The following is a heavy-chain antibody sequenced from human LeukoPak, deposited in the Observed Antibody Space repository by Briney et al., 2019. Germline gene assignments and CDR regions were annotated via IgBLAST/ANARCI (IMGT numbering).Heavy chain of an antibody. V-gene: IGHV1-2*02. CDR3: ARVVGATRDKVYYYYYMDV. CDR2: INPNSGGT. D-gene: IGHD1-26*01. Sequence: GASVKVSCKASGYTFTDYYIHWVRQAPGQGLEWMGWINPNSGGTNYAQRFQGRVTMTRDTSISTLYMELSRLRSDDTAVYYCARVVGATRDKVYYYYYMDVWGKGTTVTVSS. CDR1: GYTFTDYY. J-gene: IGHJ6*03.